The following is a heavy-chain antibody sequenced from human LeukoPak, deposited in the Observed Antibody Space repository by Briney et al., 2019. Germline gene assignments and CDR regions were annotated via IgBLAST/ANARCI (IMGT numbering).Heavy chain of an antibody. CDR2: IYYSGST. V-gene: IGHV4-28*01. D-gene: IGHD6-19*01. J-gene: IGHJ3*02. CDR3: ARSQPKVIAVADNAFDI. Sequence: PSETLSLTCAVSGYSISSSNWWGWIRQPPGKGLEWIGYIYYSGSTYYNPSLKSRVTMSVDTSMNQFSLKLSSVTAVDTAVYYCARSQPKVIAVADNAFDIWGQGTMVTVSS. CDR1: GYSISSSNW.